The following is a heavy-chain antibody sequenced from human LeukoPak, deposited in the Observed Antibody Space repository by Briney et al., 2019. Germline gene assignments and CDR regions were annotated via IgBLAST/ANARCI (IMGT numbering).Heavy chain of an antibody. CDR3: ARDRAYGDYAS. CDR2: ISGSGGST. V-gene: IGHV3-23*01. J-gene: IGHJ5*02. D-gene: IGHD4-17*01. CDR1: GFIFSSYA. Sequence: PGGSLRLSCAASGFIFSSYAMSWVRQAPGKGLEWVSAISGSGGSTYYADSVKGRFTISRDNSKNTVYLQMNSLRAEDTAVYYCARDRAYGDYASWGQGTLVTVSS.